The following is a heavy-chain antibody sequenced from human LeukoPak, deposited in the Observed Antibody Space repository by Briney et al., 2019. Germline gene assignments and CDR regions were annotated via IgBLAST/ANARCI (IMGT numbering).Heavy chain of an antibody. CDR1: GGSISSGSYY. V-gene: IGHV4-61*01. CDR3: ARDGHVGFWSGSLGY. Sequence: SSETLSLTYTVSGGSISSGSYYWCWIRQPPGKGLEWNGYIYYSGSTNYNPSLKSRVTISVDTSKNQFSLKLSSVTAADTAVYYCARDGHVGFWSGSLGYWGQGTLVTVSS. CDR2: IYYSGST. D-gene: IGHD3-3*01. J-gene: IGHJ4*02.